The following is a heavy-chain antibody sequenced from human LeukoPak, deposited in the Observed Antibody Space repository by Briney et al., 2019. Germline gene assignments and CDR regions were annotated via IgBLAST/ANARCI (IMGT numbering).Heavy chain of an antibody. CDR2: TLYDGSDN. V-gene: IGHV3-30-3*01. CDR1: GFIFSNCG. J-gene: IGHJ4*02. Sequence: GGSLRLSRAASGFIFSNCGMHWVRQAPGKGLEWVAFTLYDGSDNYYADSVKGRFTISRDNSKNTLYLHMNSLRVEDTALYYCARDCVVQATSRPDYWGQGTLVTVSS. CDR3: ARDCVVQATSRPDY. D-gene: IGHD5-12*01.